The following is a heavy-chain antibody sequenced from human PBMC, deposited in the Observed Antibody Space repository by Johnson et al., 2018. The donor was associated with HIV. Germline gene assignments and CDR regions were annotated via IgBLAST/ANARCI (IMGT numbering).Heavy chain of an antibody. Sequence: VQLVESGGGLVQPGGSLRLSCGASGFSVSRNHMNWVRQVPGKGLEWVSGISWNSGSIGYADSVKGRFTISRDNSKNTLYLQMNSLRAEDTALYYCAKVGGYSGYGHLEAFDIWGQGTMVTVSS. CDR3: AKVGGYSGYGHLEAFDI. CDR2: ISWNSGSI. D-gene: IGHD5-12*01. V-gene: IGHV3-9*01. CDR1: GFSVSRNH. J-gene: IGHJ3*02.